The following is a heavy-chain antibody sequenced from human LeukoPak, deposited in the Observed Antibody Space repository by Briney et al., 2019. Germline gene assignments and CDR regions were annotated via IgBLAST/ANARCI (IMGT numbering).Heavy chain of an antibody. Sequence: GRSLRLSCAASGFTFSSYAMHWVRQAPGKGLEWVAVISYDGSNKYYADSVKGRFTISRDNSKNTLYLQMNSLRAEDTAVYYCARAPRGSLSGSYFQHWGQGTLVTVSS. V-gene: IGHV3-30-3*01. CDR1: GFTFSSYA. J-gene: IGHJ1*01. D-gene: IGHD3-22*01. CDR2: ISYDGSNK. CDR3: ARAPRGSLSGSYFQH.